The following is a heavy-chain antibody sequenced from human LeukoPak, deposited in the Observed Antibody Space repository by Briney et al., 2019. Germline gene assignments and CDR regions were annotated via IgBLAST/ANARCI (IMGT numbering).Heavy chain of an antibody. CDR2: IRYDGSNK. CDR1: GFTFSSYG. CDR3: ARVKQWLASYFDY. D-gene: IGHD6-19*01. J-gene: IGHJ4*02. V-gene: IGHV3-30*02. Sequence: PGGSLRLSCAASGFTFSSYGMHWVRQAPGKGLEWVAFIRYDGSNKYYADSVKGRFTISRDNSKNTLYLQMNSLRAEDTAVYYCARVKQWLASYFDYWGQETLVAVSS.